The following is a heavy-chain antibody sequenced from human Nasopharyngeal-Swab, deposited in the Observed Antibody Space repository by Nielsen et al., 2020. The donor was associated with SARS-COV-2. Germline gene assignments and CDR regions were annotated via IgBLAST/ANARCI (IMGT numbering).Heavy chain of an antibody. CDR2: IYYSGTT. J-gene: IGHJ6*02. CDR3: ARDPTSVAGTGDYYYGMDV. V-gene: IGHV4-59*02. D-gene: IGHD6-19*01. CDR1: AGSVNTYY. Sequence: SETLSLTCTVSAGSVNTYYWSWIRQPPGKGLEWIGYIYYSGTTNHNPSFKSRVTISIDTSKNQFPLKLTSVTAADTAVYYCARDPTSVAGTGDYYYGMDVWGQGTTVTVSS.